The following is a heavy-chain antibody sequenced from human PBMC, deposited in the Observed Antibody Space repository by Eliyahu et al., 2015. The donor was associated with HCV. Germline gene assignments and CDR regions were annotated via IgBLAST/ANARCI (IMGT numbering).Heavy chain of an antibody. CDR2: IKSKTDGGTT. J-gene: IGHJ3*02. V-gene: IGHV3-15*07. D-gene: IGHD2-21*02. CDR1: GFTFXNAW. CDR3: TAAATYCGGDCYPRARNAFDI. Sequence: EVQLVESGGGLVKPGGSLRLSCAASGFTFXNAWMNWVRQAPGKGLEWVGRIKSKTDGGTTDYAAPVKGRFTISRDDSKNTLYLQMNSLKTEDTAVYYCTAAATYCGGDCYPRARNAFDIWGQGTMVTVSS.